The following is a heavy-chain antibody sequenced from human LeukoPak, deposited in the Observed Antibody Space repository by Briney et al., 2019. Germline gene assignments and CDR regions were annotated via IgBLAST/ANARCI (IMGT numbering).Heavy chain of an antibody. D-gene: IGHD6-19*01. CDR3: ARRHGDSSGGIFAFDI. V-gene: IGHV5-51*01. CDR2: IYPGDSDT. Sequence: GESLKISCKNSGYSFTNYWIGWVRQMPGKGLEWMGIIYPGDSDTRYSPTFQGQVTISADKSISTAYLQWSSLKASDTAMYYCARRHGDSSGGIFAFDIWGQGTMVTVSS. CDR1: GYSFTNYW. J-gene: IGHJ3*02.